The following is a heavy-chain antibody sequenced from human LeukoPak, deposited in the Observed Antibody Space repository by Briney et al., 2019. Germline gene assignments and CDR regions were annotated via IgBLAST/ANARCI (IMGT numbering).Heavy chain of an antibody. Sequence: SVKVSCKASGGTFSSYAISWVRQAPGQGLEWMGGIVPIFGTANYAQKFQGRVTITADKSTSTAYMELSSLRSEDTAVYYCARTPIVVVPAEPYYFDYWGQGTLVTVSS. CDR1: GGTFSSYA. D-gene: IGHD2-2*01. CDR2: IVPIFGTA. CDR3: ARTPIVVVPAEPYYFDY. V-gene: IGHV1-69*06. J-gene: IGHJ4*02.